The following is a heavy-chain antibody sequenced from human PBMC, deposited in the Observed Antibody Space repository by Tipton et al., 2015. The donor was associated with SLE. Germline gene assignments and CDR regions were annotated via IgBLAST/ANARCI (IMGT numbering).Heavy chain of an antibody. J-gene: IGHJ6*02. CDR3: ARDQARRWEPYYYYYGMDV. V-gene: IGHV4-59*11. CDR1: GGSISSQY. Sequence: TLSLTCTVSGGSISSQYWSWIRQPPGKGLEWIGYVYSSGSTNYNPSLKSRVTISVDTSKNQFSLKLSSVTAADTAVYYCARDQARRWEPYYYYYGMDVWGQGTTVTVSS. D-gene: IGHD1-26*01. CDR2: VYSSGST.